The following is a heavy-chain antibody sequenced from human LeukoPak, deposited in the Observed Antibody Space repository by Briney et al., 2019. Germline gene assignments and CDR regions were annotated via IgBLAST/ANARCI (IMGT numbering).Heavy chain of an antibody. CDR1: GFTFDDYA. CDR3: AKARNTGWFSPDFDY. Sequence: GGSLRLSCAPSGFTFDDYAMHWVRQAPGKGLEWVSGISWNSGSIGYADSVKGRFTISRDNAENSLFLQMNSLRPEDTALYYCAKARNTGWFSPDFDYWGQGTLVTVFS. V-gene: IGHV3-9*01. J-gene: IGHJ4*02. CDR2: ISWNSGSI. D-gene: IGHD6-19*01.